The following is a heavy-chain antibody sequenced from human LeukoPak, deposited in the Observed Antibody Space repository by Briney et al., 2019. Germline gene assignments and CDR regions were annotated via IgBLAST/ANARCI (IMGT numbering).Heavy chain of an antibody. Sequence: SETLSLTCTVSGGSISSGSYYWSWIRQPPGKGLEWIGEINHSGSTNYNPSLKSRVTISVDTSKNQFSLKLSSVTAADTAVYYCARHSSSWYEGYYFDYWGQGTLVTVSS. CDR2: INHSGST. CDR3: ARHSSSWYEGYYFDY. D-gene: IGHD6-13*01. V-gene: IGHV4-39*01. J-gene: IGHJ4*02. CDR1: GGSISSGSYY.